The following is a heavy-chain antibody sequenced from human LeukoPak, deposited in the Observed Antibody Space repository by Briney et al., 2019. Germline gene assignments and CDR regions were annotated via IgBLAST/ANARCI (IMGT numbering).Heavy chain of an antibody. J-gene: IGHJ4*02. CDR3: AREFWGPDY. V-gene: IGHV3-23*01. D-gene: IGHD7-27*01. CDR1: GFPFSNYA. CDR2: ISGSGGST. Sequence: GALRLSCAASGFPFSNYAMSWVRQAPGKGLEWVSAISGSGGSTYYADSVKGRFTISRDNAKNSLYLQMNSLRAEDTAVYYCAREFWGPDYWGQGTLVTVSS.